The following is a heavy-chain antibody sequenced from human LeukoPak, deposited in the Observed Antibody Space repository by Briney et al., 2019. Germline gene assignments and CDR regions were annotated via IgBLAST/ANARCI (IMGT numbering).Heavy chain of an antibody. CDR1: GGSTNTGGYF. CDR2: IYYSGST. CDR3: ARECGSYGEAFDI. V-gene: IGHV4-61*08. Sequence: PSQTLSLTCTVSGGSTNTGGYFWSWIRQPPGKGLEWIGYIYYSGSTNYNPSLKSRVTISVDTSKNQFSLKLSSVTAADTAVYYCARECGSYGEAFDIWGQGTMVTVSS. J-gene: IGHJ3*02. D-gene: IGHD1-26*01.